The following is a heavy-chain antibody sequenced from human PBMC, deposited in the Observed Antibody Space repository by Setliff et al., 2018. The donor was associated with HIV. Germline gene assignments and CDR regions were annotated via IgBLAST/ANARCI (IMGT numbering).Heavy chain of an antibody. Sequence: PSETLSLTCAVYGGSLSGYYWSWIRQPPGKGLEWIGYIYYSGSTKHNPSLKSRVTISLDTSKNQFSLKLTSVTAADTAVYYCARYSPRGYTLTGPYWGQGTLVTVSS. V-gene: IGHV4-59*01. CDR2: IYYSGST. CDR3: ARYSPRGYTLTGPY. D-gene: IGHD6-25*01. CDR1: GGSLSGYY. J-gene: IGHJ4*02.